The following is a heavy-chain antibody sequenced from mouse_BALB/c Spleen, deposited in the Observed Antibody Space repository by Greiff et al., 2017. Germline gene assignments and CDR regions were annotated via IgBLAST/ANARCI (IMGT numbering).Heavy chain of an antibody. CDR2: IYPGDGDT. J-gene: IGHJ4*01. V-gene: IGHV1-87*01. Sequence: VQLQQSGAELARPGASVKLSCKASGYTFTSYWMQWVKQRPGQGLEWIGAIYPGDGDTRYTQKFKGQATLTADKSSSTAYMQLSSLASEDSAVYYCARGGMDYWGQGTSVTVSS. CDR3: ARGGMDY. CDR1: GYTFTSYW.